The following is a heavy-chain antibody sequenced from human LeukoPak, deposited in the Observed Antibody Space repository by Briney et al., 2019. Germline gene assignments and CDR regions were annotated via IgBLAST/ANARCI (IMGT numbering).Heavy chain of an antibody. CDR3: ARAPSEVGGYYPEYFRH. V-gene: IGHV3-74*01. D-gene: IGHD3-22*01. CDR2: IQSDGKT. Sequence: GGSLRLSCEASGFTFSRYWMHWVRQAQGKGLVLVSRIQSDGKTNYADSVKGRFTISRDNAKNTVSLQMDSLRAEDTGVYYCARAPSEVGGYYPEYFRHWGQGTLVTVSS. CDR1: GFTFSRYW. J-gene: IGHJ1*01.